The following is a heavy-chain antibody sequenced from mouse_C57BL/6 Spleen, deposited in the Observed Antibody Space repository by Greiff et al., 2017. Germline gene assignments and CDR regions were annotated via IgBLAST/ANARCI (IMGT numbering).Heavy chain of an antibody. J-gene: IGHJ2*01. D-gene: IGHD2-2*01. V-gene: IGHV1-64*01. CDR2: IHPNSGST. CDR1: GYTFTSYW. Sequence: QVQLQQPGAELVKPGASVKLSCKASGYTFTSYWMHWVKQRPGQGLEWIGMIHPNSGSTNYNEKFKSKATLTVDKSSSTAYRQLSSLASEDSSVYYRARGYDVLFDYWGQGTTLTVSS. CDR3: ARGYDVLFDY.